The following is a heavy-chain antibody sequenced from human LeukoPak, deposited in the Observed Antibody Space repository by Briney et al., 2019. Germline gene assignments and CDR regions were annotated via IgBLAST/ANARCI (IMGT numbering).Heavy chain of an antibody. CDR3: ARPHSYRSTFFYW. D-gene: IGHD2-21*01. CDR1: GYTFTSYG. J-gene: IGHJ4*02. V-gene: IGHV1-18*01. CDR2: ISTYNTNT. Sequence: ASVKVSCKASGYTFTSYGLTWVRQAPGRGLEWMGWISTYNTNTYYAQGLQGRVSMTTDPSTSTVYMELRSLRSDDPAVYYRARPHSYRSTFFYWWGQGTLVTVSS.